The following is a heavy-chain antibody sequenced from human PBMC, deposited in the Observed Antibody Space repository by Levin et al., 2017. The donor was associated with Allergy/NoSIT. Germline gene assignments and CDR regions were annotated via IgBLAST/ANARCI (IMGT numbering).Heavy chain of an antibody. CDR2: ISGTGTYI. Sequence: GGSLRLSCSTSGFTFTSYNVNWVRQAPGQGLEWVASISGTGTYIFYADSVKGRFTISRDYGKNSVNLQMNSLRAEDTAIYYCARVTGAYSNYFDHWGQGTLVIVSS. J-gene: IGHJ4*02. D-gene: IGHD2-15*01. V-gene: IGHV3-21*01. CDR1: GFTFTSYN. CDR3: ARVTGAYSNYFDH.